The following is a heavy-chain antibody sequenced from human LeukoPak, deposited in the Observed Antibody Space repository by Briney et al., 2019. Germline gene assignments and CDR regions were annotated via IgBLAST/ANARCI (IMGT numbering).Heavy chain of an antibody. D-gene: IGHD2-2*01. CDR3: ARASRFSTSFYYYYGMDV. J-gene: IGHJ6*02. Sequence: SETLSLTCTVSGGSISSSSYYRGWIRQPPGKGLEWIGSIYYSGSTYYNPSLKSRVTISVDTSKNQFSLKLSSVTAADTAVYYCARASRFSTSFYYYYGMDVWGQGTTVTVSS. CDR1: GGSISSSSYY. CDR2: IYYSGST. V-gene: IGHV4-39*01.